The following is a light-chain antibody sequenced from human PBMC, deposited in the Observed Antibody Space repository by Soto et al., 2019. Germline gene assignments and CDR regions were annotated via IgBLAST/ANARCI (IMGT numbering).Light chain of an antibody. Sequence: DIQLTQSPAFLSASVGDRVSITCRASQDIGSYLAWYQQKSGKAPKLLIHTASTLQTGVPFRFSGSGSGTEFILTISSLQPGDFATYYCQHLHSYPLSFGGGTEVEIK. CDR2: TAS. CDR3: QHLHSYPLS. J-gene: IGKJ4*01. V-gene: IGKV1-9*01. CDR1: QDIGSY.